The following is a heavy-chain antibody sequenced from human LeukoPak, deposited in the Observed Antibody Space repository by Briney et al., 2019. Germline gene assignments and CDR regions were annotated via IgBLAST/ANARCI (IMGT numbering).Heavy chain of an antibody. Sequence: PSETLSLTCTVSGGSISSYYWSWIRQPPGKGLEWIGYIYYSGSTNYNPSLKSRVTISVDTSKNQFSLKLSSVTAADTAVYYCAGTRVRFGELLGDAFDIWGQGTMVTVSS. V-gene: IGHV4-59*01. CDR3: AGTRVRFGELLGDAFDI. CDR2: IYYSGST. CDR1: GGSISSYY. J-gene: IGHJ3*02. D-gene: IGHD3-10*01.